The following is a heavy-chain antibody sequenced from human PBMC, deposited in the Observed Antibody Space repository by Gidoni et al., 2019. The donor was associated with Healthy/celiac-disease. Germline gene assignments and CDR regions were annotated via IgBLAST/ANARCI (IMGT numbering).Heavy chain of an antibody. J-gene: IGHJ5*02. Sequence: QLQLQESGPGLVKPSETLSLTCTVSGGSISSSSYYWGWIRQPPGKGLEWIGSIYYSGSTYYNPSLKSRVTISVDTSKNQFSLKLSSVTAADTAVYYCASEDIVATNSVGFDPWGQGTLVTVSS. D-gene: IGHD5-12*01. CDR3: ASEDIVATNSVGFDP. CDR2: IYYSGST. CDR1: GGSISSSSYY. V-gene: IGHV4-39*01.